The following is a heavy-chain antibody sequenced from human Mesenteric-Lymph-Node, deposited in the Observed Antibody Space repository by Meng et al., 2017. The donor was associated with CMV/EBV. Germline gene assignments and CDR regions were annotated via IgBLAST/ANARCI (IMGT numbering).Heavy chain of an antibody. CDR1: GFPFSSFT. D-gene: IGHD3-3*01. V-gene: IGHV3-74*01. Sequence: GESLKISCAVSGFPFSSFTVSWVRQAPGKGLVWVSRINSDGSSTSYADSVKGRFTISRDNAKNTLYLQMNSLRAEDTAVYYCARGGVLRSLWGQGTLVTVSS. J-gene: IGHJ4*02. CDR2: INSDGSST. CDR3: ARGGVLRSL.